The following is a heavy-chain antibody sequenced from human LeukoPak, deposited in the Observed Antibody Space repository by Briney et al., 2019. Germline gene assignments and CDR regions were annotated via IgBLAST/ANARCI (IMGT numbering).Heavy chain of an antibody. D-gene: IGHD1-1*01. CDR3: ARGPPRTGRERYFDY. J-gene: IGHJ4*02. V-gene: IGHV4-59*01. Sequence: PSETLSLTCTVSGGSTSDYYWNWIRQPPGKGLEWIGYIYYRGTTNYNPPLNSRVTISLDSSKNQFSLRLNSVTAADTAIYYCARGPPRTGRERYFDYWGQGTLVSVSS. CDR1: GGSTSDYY. CDR2: IYYRGTT.